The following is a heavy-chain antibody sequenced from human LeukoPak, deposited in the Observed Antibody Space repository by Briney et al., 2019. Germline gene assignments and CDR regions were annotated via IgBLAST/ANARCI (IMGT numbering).Heavy chain of an antibody. D-gene: IGHD3-10*01. CDR3: ARGFPSPEKRPW. J-gene: IGHJ4*02. V-gene: IGHV3-64*01. CDR1: GFTFSSYA. CDR2: ISSNGGST. Sequence: GGSLCLSCAASGFTFSSYAMHWVRQAPGKGLEYVSAISSNGGSTYYANSVKGRFTISRDNSKNTLYLQVGSLRAEDMAVYYCARGFPSPEKRPWWGQGDLVTVSS.